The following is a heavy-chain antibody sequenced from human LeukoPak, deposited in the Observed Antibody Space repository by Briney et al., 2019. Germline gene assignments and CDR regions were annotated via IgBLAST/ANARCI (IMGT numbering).Heavy chain of an antibody. CDR1: GFPFSGSG. CDR3: AKDKDTPATAQPQRGYFES. J-gene: IGHJ4*02. D-gene: IGHD2-15*01. Sequence: GSSLRLPCAASGFPFSGSGMHWVRQAPGKGLEWVAVIWYDGSHQYYADSVKGRFTISRDNSKNTLDLQMNSLRVEDTAVHFCAKDKDTPATAQPQRGYFESWGQGTLVTVSS. V-gene: IGHV3-33*06. CDR2: IWYDGSHQ.